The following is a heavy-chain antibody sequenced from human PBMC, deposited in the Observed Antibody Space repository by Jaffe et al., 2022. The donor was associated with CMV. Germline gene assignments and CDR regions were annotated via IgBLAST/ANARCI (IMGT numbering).Heavy chain of an antibody. Sequence: EVQLLESGGGLVQPGGSLRLSCAASGVTFSSCAMSWVRQAPGKGLDWVSAINGGGTNTYYADSVRGRFTISRDNSKNTLYLQMNNLGAEDTALYYCVKGQRRGLYDYWGQGTLVTVSS. D-gene: IGHD2-8*02. CDR3: VKGQRRGLYDY. V-gene: IGHV3-23*01. CDR2: INGGGTNT. CDR1: GVTFSSCA. J-gene: IGHJ4*02.